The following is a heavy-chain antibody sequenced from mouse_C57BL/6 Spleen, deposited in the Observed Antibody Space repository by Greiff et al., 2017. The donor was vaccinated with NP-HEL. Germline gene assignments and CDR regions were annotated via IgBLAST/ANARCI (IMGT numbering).Heavy chain of an antibody. D-gene: IGHD2-14*01. CDR1: GYAFSSSW. CDR3: ARGNLGYYYFDD. Sequence: QVQLKESGPELVKPGASVKISCKASGYAFSSSWMNWVKQRPGKGLEWIGRIYPGDGDTNYNGKFKGKATLTADKSSSTAYMQLSSLTSEDSAVYFCARGNLGYYYFDDWGQGTTLTVSS. V-gene: IGHV1-82*01. CDR2: IYPGDGDT. J-gene: IGHJ2*01.